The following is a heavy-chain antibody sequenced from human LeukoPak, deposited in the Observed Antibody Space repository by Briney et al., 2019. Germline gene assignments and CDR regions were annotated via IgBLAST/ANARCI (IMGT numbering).Heavy chain of an antibody. CDR1: GYTFSDYD. CDR2: INPNSGNA. V-gene: IGHV1-8*01. Sequence: ASVKVSCKASGYTFSDYDINWVRQATGQGLEWMGWINPNSGNAGYAQKFQGRVTMTRNTSISTAYMELSSLRSEDTAVYYCARALAWGGSSYSYYYMDVWDKGTTVTASS. CDR3: ARALAWGGSSYSYYYMDV. D-gene: IGHD1-26*01. J-gene: IGHJ6*03.